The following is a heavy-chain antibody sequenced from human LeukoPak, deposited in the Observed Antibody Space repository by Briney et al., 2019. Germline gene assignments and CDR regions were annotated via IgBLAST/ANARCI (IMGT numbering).Heavy chain of an antibody. CDR1: GGTLRTYA. Sequence: GASGKSSCKASGGTLRTYAISWGRKAPGQGFKWRGGIIPTFGTANYAQKFQGRVTITADKSTSTAYMELSSLRSEDTAVYYCARELRQYNWNDRGYNWFDPWGQGTLVTISS. V-gene: IGHV1-69*06. CDR2: IIPTFGTA. J-gene: IGHJ5*02. CDR3: ARELRQYNWNDRGYNWFDP. D-gene: IGHD1-1*01.